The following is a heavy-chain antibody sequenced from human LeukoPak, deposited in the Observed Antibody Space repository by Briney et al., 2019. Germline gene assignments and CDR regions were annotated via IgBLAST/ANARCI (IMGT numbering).Heavy chain of an antibody. J-gene: IGHJ4*02. D-gene: IGHD5-18*01. CDR3: AIQLWLQRGYFDY. CDR1: GYTFTGYY. Sequence: ASVKVSCKASGYTFTGYYMHWVRQAPGQGLEWMGWINPNSGGTNYAQKFQGRVTMTRDTSISTAYMELSRLRSDDTAVYYCAIQLWLQRGYFDYWGQGTLVTVSS. V-gene: IGHV1-2*02. CDR2: INPNSGGT.